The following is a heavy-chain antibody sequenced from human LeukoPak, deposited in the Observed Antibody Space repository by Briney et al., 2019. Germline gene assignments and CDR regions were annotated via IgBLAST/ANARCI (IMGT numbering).Heavy chain of an antibody. CDR1: GDSVSGHY. Sequence: PSETLSLTCTVSGDSVSGHYWSWIRQTRGKGLEWIGYVSYSGGTNYNPSLKRRVSISLDTSKNQFSLKLSSPAAADPAVYYCARAPMAITTSAFPDAFDFWGQGTMVTVSS. V-gene: IGHV4-59*02. J-gene: IGHJ3*01. CDR2: VSYSGGT. D-gene: IGHD5-12*01. CDR3: ARAPMAITTSAFPDAFDF.